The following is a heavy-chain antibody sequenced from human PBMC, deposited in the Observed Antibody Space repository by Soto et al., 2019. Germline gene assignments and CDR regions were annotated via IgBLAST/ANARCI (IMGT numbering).Heavy chain of an antibody. CDR2: INPSGGST. V-gene: IGHV1-46*01. D-gene: IGHD4-17*01. J-gene: IGHJ4*02. CDR3: AAGYGAQEAADY. CDR1: GYTFTSYY. Sequence: ASVKVSCKASGYTFTSYYMHWVRQAPGQGPEWMGIINPSGGSTSYAQKFQGRVTMTRDTSTSTVYMELSSLRSEDTAVYYCAAGYGAQEAADYWGQGTLVTVSS.